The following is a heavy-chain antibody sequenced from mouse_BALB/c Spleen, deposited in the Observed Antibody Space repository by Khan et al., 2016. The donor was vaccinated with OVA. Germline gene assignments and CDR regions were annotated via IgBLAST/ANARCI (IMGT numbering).Heavy chain of an antibody. CDR3: ARRNYFGYTVAY. J-gene: IGHJ3*01. Sequence: QVQLKESGAELARPGASVKLSCKTSGYTFTDYYINWVKQRTGQGLEWIGEISPGSGDTYYNEKFKGKATLTADKSSSPAYMQLSSLTSDASAIYFCARRNYFGYTVAYWGQGTLVTVSA. D-gene: IGHD1-2*01. CDR2: ISPGSGDT. V-gene: IGHV1-77*01. CDR1: GYTFTDYY.